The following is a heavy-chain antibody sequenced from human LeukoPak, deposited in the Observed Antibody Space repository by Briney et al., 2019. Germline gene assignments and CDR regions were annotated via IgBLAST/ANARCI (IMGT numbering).Heavy chain of an antibody. Sequence: GGSLRLSCAASGVTFSQYWRSWVRQAPGKGLEWVANIKHDGSEKKNGSEKNSVDSVHARFTISRDNANTSLYLQMNSLRAEDTAVYYCARSGRGVGSFYFYMDVWGKGTTVTVSS. J-gene: IGHJ6*03. V-gene: IGHV3-7*01. CDR1: GVTFSQYW. CDR3: ARSGRGVGSFYFYMDV. CDR2: IKHDGSEKKNGSEK. D-gene: IGHD3-10*01.